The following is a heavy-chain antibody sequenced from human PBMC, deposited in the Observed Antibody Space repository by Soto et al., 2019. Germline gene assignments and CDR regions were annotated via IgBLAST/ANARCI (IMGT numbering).Heavy chain of an antibody. J-gene: IGHJ6*02. CDR3: AKPLQQWLLQGSGVDV. V-gene: IGHV3-23*01. CDR2: ISGSRSST. Sequence: PGGSLTLSCVASGFTFNKHALAWVRQAPGKGLEWVSAISGSRSSTYDSDSVKGRFTISRDNSRYTLYLQMNSLRVEDTAIYYCAKPLQQWLLQGSGVDVWGQGTTVTVSS. D-gene: IGHD6-19*01. CDR1: GFTFNKHA.